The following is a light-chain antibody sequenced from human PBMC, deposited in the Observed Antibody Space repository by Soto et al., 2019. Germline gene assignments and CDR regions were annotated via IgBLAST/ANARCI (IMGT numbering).Light chain of an antibody. Sequence: EIVLTQSPSSLSLSPGDRATLSCTASQSVSSTYLAWYQQKPGQAPSLLVSGASNRATDIPDRFSGSGSGTDFTLTISRLEPEDFAVYYCQQSGSSPFTFGQGTRLEIK. CDR3: QQSGSSPFT. V-gene: IGKV3-20*01. CDR2: GAS. J-gene: IGKJ2*01. CDR1: QSVSSTY.